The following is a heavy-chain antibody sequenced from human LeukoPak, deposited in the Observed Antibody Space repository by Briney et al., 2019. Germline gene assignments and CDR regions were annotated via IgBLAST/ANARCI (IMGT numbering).Heavy chain of an antibody. J-gene: IGHJ6*03. CDR3: ARKYDILTGSHTKTWYYYYYMDV. V-gene: IGHV1-46*01. CDR1: GYTFTSYY. D-gene: IGHD3-9*01. CDR2: INSSGGST. Sequence: ASVKVSCKASGYTFTSYYMHWVRQAPGQGLEWMGIINSSGGSTSYAQKFQGRVTMTRDMSTSTVYMELSSLRSEDTAVYYCARKYDILTGSHTKTWYYYYYMDVWGKGTTVTISS.